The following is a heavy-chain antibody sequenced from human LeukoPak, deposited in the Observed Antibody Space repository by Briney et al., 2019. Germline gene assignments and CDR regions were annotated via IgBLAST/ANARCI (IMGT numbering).Heavy chain of an antibody. Sequence: PSETLSLTCAVYGGSFSGYYWSWIRQPPGKGLEWVGEINHSGSTNYNPSLKSRVTISVDTSKNQFSLKLSSVTAADTAVYYCARNGCSSISCYYYYYYGMDVWGQGTTVTVSS. V-gene: IGHV4-34*01. CDR3: ARNGCSSISCYYYYYYGMDV. D-gene: IGHD2-2*01. CDR1: GGSFSGYY. J-gene: IGHJ6*02. CDR2: INHSGST.